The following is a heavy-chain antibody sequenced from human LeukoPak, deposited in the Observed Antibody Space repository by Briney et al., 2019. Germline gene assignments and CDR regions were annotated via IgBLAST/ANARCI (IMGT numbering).Heavy chain of an antibody. D-gene: IGHD2-2*01. V-gene: IGHV3-23*01. CDR3: ATSTTCYALSGCYYYYMDV. CDR2: IGGSGDNK. Sequence: GGSLRLSCAVSGFTFGNYAMTWVRQAPGKELEWVSSIGGSGDNKYYADSVMGRFTISRDNSRNTLSLQMNSLRAEDTAVYYCATSTTCYALSGCYYYYMDVWGKGTTVTVSS. J-gene: IGHJ6*03. CDR1: GFTFGNYA.